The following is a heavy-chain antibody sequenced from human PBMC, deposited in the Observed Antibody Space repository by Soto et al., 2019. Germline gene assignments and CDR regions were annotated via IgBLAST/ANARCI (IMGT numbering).Heavy chain of an antibody. V-gene: IGHV1-69*02. J-gene: IGHJ4*02. CDR3: AASYGSGYRAFDY. Sequence: QVQLVQSGAEVKKPGSSVKVSCKASGDTFSFYTINWVRQAPGLGLEWMGRVNPIVRMSNYAQKFQGRVTITADKSTNTAYMQLSSLRSADTAIYYCAASYGSGYRAFDYWGQGALVTVSS. CDR2: VNPIVRMS. CDR1: GDTFSFYT. D-gene: IGHD3-10*01.